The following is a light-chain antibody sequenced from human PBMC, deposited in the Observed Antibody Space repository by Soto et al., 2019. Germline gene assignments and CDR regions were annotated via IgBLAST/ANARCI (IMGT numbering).Light chain of an antibody. CDR1: QSINTK. Sequence: DIQRTQSPFSLSAPVGDRATITPRPSQSINTKVNWYQQKPGEVPKLLVSAATSLQRGVPSRFSGSGSGEDFTLTISSVQHEDFGTYYCQQSYQRPPTFGQGTKVDIK. CDR3: QQSYQRPPT. V-gene: IGKV1-39*01. J-gene: IGKJ1*01. CDR2: AAT.